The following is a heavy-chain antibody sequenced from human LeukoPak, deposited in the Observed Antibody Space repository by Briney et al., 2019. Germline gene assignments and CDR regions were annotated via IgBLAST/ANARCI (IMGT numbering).Heavy chain of an antibody. CDR2: INHSGST. D-gene: IGHD6-13*01. V-gene: IGHV4-34*01. CDR3: ARVGVDGTYYYYGMDV. J-gene: IGHJ6*02. Sequence: SETLSLTCAVYGGSFSGYYWSWIRQPPGKGLEWIGEINHSGSTNYNPSLKSRVTISVDTSKNQFTLKLSSVTAVDTAVYYCARVGVDGTYYYYGMDVWGQGTTVTVSS. CDR1: GGSFSGYY.